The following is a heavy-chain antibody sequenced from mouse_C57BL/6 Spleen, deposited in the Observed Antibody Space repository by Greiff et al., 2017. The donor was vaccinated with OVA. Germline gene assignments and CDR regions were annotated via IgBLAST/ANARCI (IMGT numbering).Heavy chain of an antibody. J-gene: IGHJ1*03. D-gene: IGHD1-1*01. Sequence: EVQLVESGEGLVKPGGSLKLSCAASGFTFSSYAMSWVRQTPEKRLEWVAYISRGGDYIYYADTVKGRFTISRDNARNTLYLQMSSLKSEDTAMYYCTRDSYCYGSSYGWYVDVWGTGTTVTVSS. CDR3: TRDSYCYGSSYGWYVDV. V-gene: IGHV5-9-1*02. CDR2: ISRGGDYI. CDR1: GFTFSSYA.